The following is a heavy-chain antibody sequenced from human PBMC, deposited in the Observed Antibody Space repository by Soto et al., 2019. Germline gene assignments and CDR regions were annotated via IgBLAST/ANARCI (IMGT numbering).Heavy chain of an antibody. CDR2: ISYDGSKK. Sequence: QVQLVESGGGVVQPGRSLRLSCAASGFPFSSYAMYWVRQAPGKGLEWVTIISYDGSKKYYADSVKGRFTISRDSSKNTLYLHMNSLRAEDTVVYYCARDLRRFYESSGDLFTNWYFDLWGRGSLVTVSS. CDR3: ARDLRRFYESSGDLFTNWYFDL. D-gene: IGHD3-22*01. J-gene: IGHJ2*01. V-gene: IGHV3-30-3*01. CDR1: GFPFSSYA.